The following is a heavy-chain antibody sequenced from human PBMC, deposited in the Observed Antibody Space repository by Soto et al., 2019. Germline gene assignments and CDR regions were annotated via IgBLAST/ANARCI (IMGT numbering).Heavy chain of an antibody. CDR1: GYTFTGYY. Sequence: ASVKVSCKASGYTFTGYYMHWVRQAPGQGLEWMGWINPNSGGTNYAQKFQGWVTMTRDTSISTAYMELSRLRSDDTAVYYCARGAYSGYDLEYPNYYSYYGMDVWGQGTTVTVSS. CDR3: ARGAYSGYDLEYPNYYSYYGMDV. V-gene: IGHV1-2*04. CDR2: INPNSGGT. J-gene: IGHJ6*02. D-gene: IGHD5-12*01.